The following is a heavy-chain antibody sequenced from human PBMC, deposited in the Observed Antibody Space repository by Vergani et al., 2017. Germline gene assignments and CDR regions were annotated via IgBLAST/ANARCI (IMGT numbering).Heavy chain of an antibody. V-gene: IGHV4-34*02. Sequence: QVQLRQWGAGLVKPSETLSLTCGIYGDSLRGHYWSWIRQSPGKGLEWIGSISHSGYTFYSPSLKSRVSMSVDTSKNQFSLRVNSVTAADTAVYYCVRDPWESGGPYSGCWGRGTLVSVSS. D-gene: IGHD2-15*01. CDR1: GDSLRGHY. CDR2: ISHSGYT. J-gene: IGHJ4*02. CDR3: VRDPWESGGPYSGC.